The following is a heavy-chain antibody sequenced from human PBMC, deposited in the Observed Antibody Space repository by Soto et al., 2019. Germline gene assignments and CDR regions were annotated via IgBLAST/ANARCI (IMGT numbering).Heavy chain of an antibody. J-gene: IGHJ4*02. V-gene: IGHV4-59*01. CDR2: IYYSGST. Sequence: PSETLSLTCTVSGGSISSYYWSWIRQPPGKGLEWIGYIYYSGSTNYNPSLKSRVTISVDTSKNQFSPKLSSVTAADTAVYYCARTRPTPYYYDSSGYPSSLYYFDYWGQGTLVTVSS. CDR3: ARTRPTPYYYDSSGYPSSLYYFDY. D-gene: IGHD3-22*01. CDR1: GGSISSYY.